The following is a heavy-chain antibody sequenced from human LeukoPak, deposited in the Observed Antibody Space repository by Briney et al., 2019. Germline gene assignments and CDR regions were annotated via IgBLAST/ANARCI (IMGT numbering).Heavy chain of an antibody. Sequence: ASVKVSCKGSGYTFTRYAISWVRQAPGQGLEWMGWISTYNGHTNYARKVQGRVTMTTDTSTSTAYMELRSLRSDDTAVYFCAREGGRYCSGGSCYSSNGWYGGLNYWGQGTLVTVSS. CDR3: AREGGRYCSGGSCYSSNGWYGGLNY. J-gene: IGHJ4*02. D-gene: IGHD2-15*01. V-gene: IGHV1-18*01. CDR1: GYTFTRYA. CDR2: ISTYNGHT.